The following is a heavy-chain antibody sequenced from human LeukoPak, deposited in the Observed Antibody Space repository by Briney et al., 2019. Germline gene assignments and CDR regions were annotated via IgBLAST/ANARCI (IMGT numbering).Heavy chain of an antibody. CDR2: ISYDGNHK. D-gene: IGHD1-26*01. Sequence: GGSLRLSCAASGFTFSSGMRWDGQAPGKGLGWGAVISYDGNHKYYGDSVKGRFTISRDNSRNTLYLQMDSLKTEDTAVYYCAKGELHFNTCSFDYWGQGTLVTVSS. CDR1: GFTFSSG. V-gene: IGHV3-30*18. J-gene: IGHJ4*02. CDR3: AKGELHFNTCSFDY.